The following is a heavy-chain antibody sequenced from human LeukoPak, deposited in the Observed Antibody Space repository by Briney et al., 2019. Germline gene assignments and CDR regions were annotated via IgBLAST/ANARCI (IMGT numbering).Heavy chain of an antibody. CDR3: ARDCGGDCGGFDI. D-gene: IGHD2-21*02. V-gene: IGHV5-51*01. Sequence: GESLKISCKGSGYSFTSYWIGWVRQMPGKGPEWMGIIYPGDSDTRYSPSFQGQVTISADKSISNAYLQWSSLKASGTAMYYCARDCGGDCGGFDIWGQGTMVTVSS. CDR1: GYSFTSYW. CDR2: IYPGDSDT. J-gene: IGHJ3*02.